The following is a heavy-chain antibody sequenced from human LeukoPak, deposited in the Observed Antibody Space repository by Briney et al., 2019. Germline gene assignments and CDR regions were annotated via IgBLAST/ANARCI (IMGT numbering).Heavy chain of an antibody. CDR1: GYSFTSYW. CDR3: ARVSVLRFLEWLLLNWFDP. CDR2: ISAYNGNT. V-gene: IGHV1-18*04. J-gene: IGHJ5*02. D-gene: IGHD3-3*01. Sequence: GESLKISCKGYGYSFTSYWIGWVRQAPGQGLEWMGWISAYNGNTNYAQKLQGRVTMTTDTSTSTAYMELRSLRSDDTAVYYCARVSVLRFLEWLLLNWFDPWGQGTLVTVSS.